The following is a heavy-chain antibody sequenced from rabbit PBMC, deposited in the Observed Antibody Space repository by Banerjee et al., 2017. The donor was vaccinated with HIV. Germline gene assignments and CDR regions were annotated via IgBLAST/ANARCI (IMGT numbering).Heavy chain of an antibody. D-gene: IGHD4-1*01. CDR2: VSAGVSGST. CDR3: ARDLAGVIGWNFDL. Sequence: QEQLEESGGDLVKPEGSLTLTCTASGFSFSNKYVMCWVRQAPGKGLEWIGCVSAGVSGSTYYASWAKGRFTISRSSSTTVTLQMTSLTAADTATYFCARDLAGVIGWNFDLWGQGTLVTVS. V-gene: IGHV1S45*01. J-gene: IGHJ4*01. CDR1: GFSFSNKYV.